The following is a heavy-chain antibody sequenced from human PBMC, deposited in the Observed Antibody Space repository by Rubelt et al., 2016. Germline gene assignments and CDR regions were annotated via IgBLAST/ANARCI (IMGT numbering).Heavy chain of an antibody. V-gene: IGHV1-2*04. Sequence: GQRLEWMGWINPHSGATNYAQKFQGWVTMTRDTSITTAYMELSRLRSDDTAVYYCARGKDFYYYGMDVWGQGTTVTVSS. CDR3: ARGKDFYYYGMDV. J-gene: IGHJ6*02. CDR2: INPHSGAT.